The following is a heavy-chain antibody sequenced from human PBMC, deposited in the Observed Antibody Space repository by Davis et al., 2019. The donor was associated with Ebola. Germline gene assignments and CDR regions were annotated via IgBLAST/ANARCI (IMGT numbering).Heavy chain of an antibody. J-gene: IGHJ4*02. D-gene: IGHD3-22*01. CDR1: GFTFSSYS. Sequence: GGSLRLSCAASGFTFSSYSMNWVRQAPGKGLEWVSYISSSSSTIYYADSVKGRFTISRDNAKNSLYLQMNSLRDEDTAVYYCARDRGSSGYYLGPPDYWGQGTLVTVSS. CDR2: ISSSSSTI. CDR3: ARDRGSSGYYLGPPDY. V-gene: IGHV3-48*02.